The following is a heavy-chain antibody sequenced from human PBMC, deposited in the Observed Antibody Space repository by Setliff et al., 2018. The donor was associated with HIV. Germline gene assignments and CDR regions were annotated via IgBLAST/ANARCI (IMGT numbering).Heavy chain of an antibody. D-gene: IGHD2-2*01. Sequence: GGSMRLSCAASGFTFSDYWMSWVRQAPGNGLEWVANIKQDGTDKYYVDSVRGRFTISRDNAWNSLFLQMNSLRVEDTAVYYCARDTCDTPSCYAGPRFVYWGQGNLVTVSS. CDR2: IKQDGTDK. CDR1: GFTFSDYW. J-gene: IGHJ4*02. CDR3: ARDTCDTPSCYAGPRFVY. V-gene: IGHV3-7*04.